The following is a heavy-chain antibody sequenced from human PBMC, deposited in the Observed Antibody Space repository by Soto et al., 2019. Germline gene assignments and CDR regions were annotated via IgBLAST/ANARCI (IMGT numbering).Heavy chain of an antibody. CDR3: ARYRHLRYLDYYGMDV. J-gene: IGHJ6*02. V-gene: IGHV1-3*01. CDR1: GYTFTSYA. D-gene: IGHD3-9*01. CDR2: INAGNGNT. Sequence: ASVKVSCKASGYTFTSYAMHWVRQAPGQRLEWMGWINAGNGNTKYSQKFQGRVTITRDTSASTAYMELSSLRSEDTAVYYCARYRHLRYLDYYGMDVWGQGTTVTVSS.